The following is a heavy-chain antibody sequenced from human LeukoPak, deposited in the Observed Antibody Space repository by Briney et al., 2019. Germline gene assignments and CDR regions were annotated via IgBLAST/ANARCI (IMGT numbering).Heavy chain of an antibody. J-gene: IGHJ5*02. CDR3: ARARGVIGYEYNWFDP. CDR2: IYHSGTT. V-gene: IGHV4-30-2*06. CDR1: DGSLRRGGWS. D-gene: IGHD5-12*01. Sequence: SQTLSLTCVCSDGSLRRGGWSWRCTRRSPEKALEWIGYIYHSGTTYYNPSLQSRVTISVDRSKNQFSLKLSSVTAADTAVCYCARARGVIGYEYNWFDPWGQGSLVTVSS.